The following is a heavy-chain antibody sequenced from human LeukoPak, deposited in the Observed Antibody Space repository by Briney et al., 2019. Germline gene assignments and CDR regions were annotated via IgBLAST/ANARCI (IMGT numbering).Heavy chain of an antibody. V-gene: IGHV3-30*18. CDR2: ISYDGSNK. CDR1: GFTFSSYG. Sequence: GRSLRLSCAASGFTFSSYGMLWVRQAPGKGLEWVAVISYDGSNKYYADSVKGRFTISRDNSKNTLYLQMNSLRAEDTAVYYCAKDLWQLEGFFDYWGQGTLVTVSS. CDR3: AKDLWQLEGFFDY. D-gene: IGHD3-3*01. J-gene: IGHJ4*02.